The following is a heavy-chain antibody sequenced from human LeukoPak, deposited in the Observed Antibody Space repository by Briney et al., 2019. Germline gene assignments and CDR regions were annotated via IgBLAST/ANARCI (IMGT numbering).Heavy chain of an antibody. V-gene: IGHV3-74*01. Sequence: GGSLRLSCAASGFTFSSYWMHWVRQAPGKGLVWVSRINTDGGSTSYADSVKGRFTISRDNAKNTLYLQMNSLRAEDTAVYYCARSLGYCSSTSCYALDYWGQGTLVTVSS. D-gene: IGHD2-2*01. CDR2: INTDGGST. CDR1: GFTFSSYW. J-gene: IGHJ4*02. CDR3: ARSLGYCSSTSCYALDY.